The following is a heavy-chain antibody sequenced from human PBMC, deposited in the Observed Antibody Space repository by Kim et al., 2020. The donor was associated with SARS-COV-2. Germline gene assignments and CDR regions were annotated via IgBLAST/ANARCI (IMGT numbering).Heavy chain of an antibody. CDR2: INPNSGGT. J-gene: IGHJ6*02. D-gene: IGHD3-3*01. CDR1: GYTFTGYY. CDR3: ARDSGPYYDCWSGYSGYGMDV. Sequence: ASVKVSCKASGYTFTGYYMHWVRQAPGQGLEWMGWINPNSGGTNYAQKFQGRVTMTRDTSISTAYMELSRLRSDDTAVYYCARDSGPYYDCWSGYSGYGMDVWGQGTTVTVSS. V-gene: IGHV1-2*02.